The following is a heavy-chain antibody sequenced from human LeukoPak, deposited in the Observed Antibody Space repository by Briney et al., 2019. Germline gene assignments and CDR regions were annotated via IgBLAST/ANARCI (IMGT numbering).Heavy chain of an antibody. CDR3: ARGLRFIQGPGYYYMDV. CDR2: INHSGNT. Sequence: SETLSLTCAVYGGSFNAYYWTWIRQTPGKGLEWIGEINHSGNTNYNPSLASRVTISADTSKNQFSLNLGSVTAAHTAIYYCARGLRFIQGPGYYYMDVWGKGTTVTVSS. CDR1: GGSFNAYY. J-gene: IGHJ6*03. V-gene: IGHV4-34*01. D-gene: IGHD3-16*02.